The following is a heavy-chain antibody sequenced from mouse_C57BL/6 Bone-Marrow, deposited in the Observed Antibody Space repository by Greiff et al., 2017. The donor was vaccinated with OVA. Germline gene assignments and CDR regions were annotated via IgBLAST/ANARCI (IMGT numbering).Heavy chain of an antibody. V-gene: IGHV1-5*01. D-gene: IGHD2-1*01. J-gene: IGHJ4*01. CDR2: IYPGNSDT. CDR3: TRSARDGNSGAMDY. Sequence: EVKVVESGTVLARPGASVKMSCKTSGFTFTSYSMHWVKQPPGQGLEWIGAIYPGNSDTSYNPKVKGKANLTAVTSASTVYLELSSLKNEDSAVNYRTRSARDGNSGAMDYWGQGTSVTVSS. CDR1: GFTFTSYS.